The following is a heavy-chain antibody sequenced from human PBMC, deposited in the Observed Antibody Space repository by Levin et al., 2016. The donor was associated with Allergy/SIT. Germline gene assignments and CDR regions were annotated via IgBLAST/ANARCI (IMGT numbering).Heavy chain of an antibody. CDR2: IWYDGSNK. J-gene: IGHJ6*02. D-gene: IGHD2-2*01. Sequence: RSSCAASGFTFSSYGMHWVRQAPGKGLEWVAVIWYDGSNKYYADSVKGRFTISRDNSKNTLYLQMNSLRAEDTAVYYCARDDCSSTSCYHGMDVWGQGTTVTVSS. V-gene: IGHV3-33*01. CDR1: GFTFSSYG. CDR3: ARDDCSSTSCYHGMDV.